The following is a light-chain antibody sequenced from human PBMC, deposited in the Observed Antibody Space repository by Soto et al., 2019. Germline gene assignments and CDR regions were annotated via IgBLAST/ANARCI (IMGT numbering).Light chain of an antibody. CDR3: QAYDSRLSAVA. CDR1: SSVIGADYD. J-gene: IGLJ2*01. CDR2: GNT. Sequence: QAVVTQPPPVSVAPGQWIAVSCTGGSSVIGADYDLLCYQQLPGTARKLLTYGNTHGPSGGTDRISGSKSGTSASLAITGLQAEDEADYYCQAYDSRLSAVAVGGGTKLTV. V-gene: IGLV1-40*01.